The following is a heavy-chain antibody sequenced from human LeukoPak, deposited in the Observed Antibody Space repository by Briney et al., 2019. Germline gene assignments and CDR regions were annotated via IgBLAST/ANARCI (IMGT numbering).Heavy chain of an antibody. V-gene: IGHV3-7*01. J-gene: IGHJ5*02. D-gene: IGHD3-10*01. CDR3: ARDSTVLRNYYYGSGKGWFDP. Sequence: PGGSLRLSCAASGFTFSSYWMSWVRQAPGKGLEWVANIKQDGSEKYYVDSVEGRFTISRDNAKNSLYLQMNSLRAEDTAVYYCARDSTVLRNYYYGSGKGWFDPWGQGTLVTVSS. CDR1: GFTFSSYW. CDR2: IKQDGSEK.